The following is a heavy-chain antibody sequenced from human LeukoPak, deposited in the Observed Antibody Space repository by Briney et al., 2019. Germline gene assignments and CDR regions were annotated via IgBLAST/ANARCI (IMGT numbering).Heavy chain of an antibody. CDR1: GGSISSYY. J-gene: IGHJ4*02. CDR3: ARGHYYDSSGYYGY. Sequence: SETLSLTCSVSGGSISSYYWSWIRQPPGKGLEWIGYIYYSGSTNYNPSLKSRVTISVDTSKNQFSLKLSSVTAADTAVYYCARGHYYDSSGYYGYWGQGTLVTVSS. D-gene: IGHD3-22*01. V-gene: IGHV4-59*01. CDR2: IYYSGST.